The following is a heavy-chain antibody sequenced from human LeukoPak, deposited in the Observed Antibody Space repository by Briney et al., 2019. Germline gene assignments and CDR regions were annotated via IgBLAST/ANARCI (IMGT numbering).Heavy chain of an antibody. Sequence: SETLSLTCTVSGGSISSSSYYWGWLRQPPGKGLEWIGSIYYSGSTYYNPSLKSRVTISVDTSKNQFSLKLSSVTAADTAVYYCARGQGYYFDYWGQGTLVTVSS. CDR2: IYYSGST. CDR1: GGSISSSSYY. V-gene: IGHV4-39*07. CDR3: ARGQGYYFDY. J-gene: IGHJ4*02.